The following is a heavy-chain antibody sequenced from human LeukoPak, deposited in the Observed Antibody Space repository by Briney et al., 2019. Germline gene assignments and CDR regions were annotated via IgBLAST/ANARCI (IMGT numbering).Heavy chain of an antibody. CDR3: ARNPRTVTTYYYYYGMDV. J-gene: IGHJ6*02. CDR2: INSDGSST. Sequence: GGSLRLSCAASGFTFSRYWMHWVRQAPGKGLVWVSRINSDGSSTSYADSVKGRFTISRDNAKKTLYLQMNSLRAEDTAVYYCARNPRTVTTYYYYYGMDVWGQGTTVTVSS. D-gene: IGHD4-17*01. V-gene: IGHV3-74*01. CDR1: GFTFSRYW.